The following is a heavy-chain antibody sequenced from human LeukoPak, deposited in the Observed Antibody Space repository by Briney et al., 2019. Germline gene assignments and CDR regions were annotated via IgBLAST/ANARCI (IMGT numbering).Heavy chain of an antibody. V-gene: IGHV5-10-1*01. CDR3: ARQNFLERRVFEY. Sequence: GESLKISCKGSGYSFTTYWISWVRQMPGKGLEWMGSIDPSDSYTNYSPSFQGHVTISADKSISTAYLQWSSLKASDTAIYYCARQNFLERRVFEYWGLGSLVTVSS. CDR2: IDPSDSYT. J-gene: IGHJ4*01. CDR1: GYSFTTYW.